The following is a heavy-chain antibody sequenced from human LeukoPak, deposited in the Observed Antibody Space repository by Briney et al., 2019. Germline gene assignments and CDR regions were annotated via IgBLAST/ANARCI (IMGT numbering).Heavy chain of an antibody. CDR1: GGSISSYY. J-gene: IGHJ4*02. CDR2: IYDIGST. Sequence: SETLSLTSTVSGGSISSYYWSWIRQPPGKGLEWIGYIYDIGSTSYNPSLKSRVTISVDTSSNQFSLMLTSVTAADTAVYYCARGTKTGYTGYDWNYWGQGSLVSVSS. V-gene: IGHV4-59*01. D-gene: IGHD5-12*01. CDR3: ARGTKTGYTGYDWNY.